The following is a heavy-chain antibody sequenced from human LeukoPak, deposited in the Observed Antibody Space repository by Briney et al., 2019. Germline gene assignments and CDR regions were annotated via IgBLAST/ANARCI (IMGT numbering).Heavy chain of an antibody. CDR1: GFTFSSYA. J-gene: IGHJ6*03. CDR2: ISYDGSNK. Sequence: GGSLRLSCAASGFTFSSYAMHWVRQAPGKGLEWVAVISYDGSNKYYADSVKGRFSISRDNSKNTLYLQMNSLRAEDAAVYYCAKGYSFFCYMDVWGKGTTVTISS. CDR3: AKGYSFFCYMDV. V-gene: IGHV3-30*04. D-gene: IGHD5-18*01.